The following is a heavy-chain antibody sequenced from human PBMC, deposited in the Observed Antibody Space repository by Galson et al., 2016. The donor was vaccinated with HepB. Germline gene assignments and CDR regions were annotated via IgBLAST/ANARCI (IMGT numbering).Heavy chain of an antibody. V-gene: IGHV3-33*06. CDR2: IWYDGSHK. D-gene: IGHD3-10*01. CDR3: AKIGSEYGMDV. J-gene: IGHJ6*04. CDR1: GFTFSSYG. Sequence: SLRLSCAASGFTFSSYGMHWVRQAPGKGLDWVAVIWYDGSHKYYADSVKGRFTISRDNSKNTLYLQMNSLRAEDTAVYYCAKIGSEYGMDVWGKGTTVTVSS.